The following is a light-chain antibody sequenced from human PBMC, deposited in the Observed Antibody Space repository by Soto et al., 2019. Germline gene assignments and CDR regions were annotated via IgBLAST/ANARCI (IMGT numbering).Light chain of an antibody. Sequence: EVVLTQSPGTLSLSPGARATLSCRASQFVSSTYLAWYQQRPGQAPRLLIYGASSRATGIPDRFSGGGSETDFTLTIRRLESEDSAVYYCQQYGISPFTFGGGTKVEI. CDR3: QQYGISPFT. CDR1: QFVSSTY. J-gene: IGKJ4*01. CDR2: GAS. V-gene: IGKV3-20*01.